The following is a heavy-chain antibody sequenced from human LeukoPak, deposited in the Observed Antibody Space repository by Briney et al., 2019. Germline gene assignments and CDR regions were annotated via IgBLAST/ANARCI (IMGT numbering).Heavy chain of an antibody. CDR3: ARVPYGSGTYYFDY. D-gene: IGHD3-10*01. CDR2: ISYSGTP. Sequence: SQTLSLTCTVSGGSINSGDSYWSWIHQPPGKSLEWIGYISYSGTPYYNPSLRGRVAISGDTSDNQFFLRLGSVTAADTAVYYCARVPYGSGTYYFDYWGQGILVTVSS. V-gene: IGHV4-30-4*01. J-gene: IGHJ4*02. CDR1: GGSINSGDSY.